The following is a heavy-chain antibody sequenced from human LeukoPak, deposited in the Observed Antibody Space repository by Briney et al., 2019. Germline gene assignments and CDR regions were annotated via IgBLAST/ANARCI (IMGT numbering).Heavy chain of an antibody. D-gene: IGHD3-3*01. Sequence: GGSLRLSCAASGFTFSSYSMNWVRQAPGKGLEWVSYISSSSSTIYYADSVKGRFTISRDNAKNSLYLQMNSLRAEDTAVYYCARSNGHYDFWSGFDYWGQGTLVTVPS. V-gene: IGHV3-48*01. CDR3: ARSNGHYDFWSGFDY. CDR2: ISSSSSTI. CDR1: GFTFSSYS. J-gene: IGHJ4*02.